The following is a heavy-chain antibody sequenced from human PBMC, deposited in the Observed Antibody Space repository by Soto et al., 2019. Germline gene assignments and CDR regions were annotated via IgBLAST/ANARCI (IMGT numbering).Heavy chain of an antibody. CDR1: GGSISSSSYY. Sequence: SETLSLTCTVSGGSISSSSYYWGWIRQPPGKGLEWIGSIYYSGSTYYNPSLKSRVTISVDTSKNQFSLKLSSVTAADTAVYYCARVRPLTGDVPWGQGTLVTVSS. V-gene: IGHV4-39*01. J-gene: IGHJ5*02. CDR2: IYYSGST. D-gene: IGHD7-27*01. CDR3: ARVRPLTGDVP.